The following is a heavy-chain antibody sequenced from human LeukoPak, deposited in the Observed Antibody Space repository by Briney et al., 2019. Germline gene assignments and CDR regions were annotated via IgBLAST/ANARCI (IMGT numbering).Heavy chain of an antibody. V-gene: IGHV3-30*03. Sequence: PGRSLRLSCAASGFTFSSYGMHWVRQAPGKVLEWVAVISYDGSNKYYADSVKGRFTISRDNSKNTLYLQMNSLRAEDTAVYYCARDLDYGGYSNFDYWGQGTLVTVSS. CDR1: GFTFSSYG. J-gene: IGHJ4*02. D-gene: IGHD4-23*01. CDR2: ISYDGSNK. CDR3: ARDLDYGGYSNFDY.